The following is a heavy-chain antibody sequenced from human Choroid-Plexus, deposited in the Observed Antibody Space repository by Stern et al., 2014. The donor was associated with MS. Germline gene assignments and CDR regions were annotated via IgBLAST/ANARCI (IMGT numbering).Heavy chain of an antibody. CDR2: VSYDRGNK. CDR3: AKDRQYLTYFFDH. Sequence: VQLEESGGGVVQPGRPLRLSCVASGFTLGSCAMHWVRQAPGKGLEWVAGVSYDRGNKDYADSVKGRFTISRDNSQNTLYMQMSSLRPEDTAVYYCAKDRQYLTYFFDHWGQGSLVTVSS. V-gene: IGHV3-30*18. J-gene: IGHJ5*02. D-gene: IGHD2/OR15-2a*01. CDR1: GFTLGSCA.